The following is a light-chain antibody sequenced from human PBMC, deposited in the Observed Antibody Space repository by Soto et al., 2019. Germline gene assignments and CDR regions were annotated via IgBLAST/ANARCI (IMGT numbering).Light chain of an antibody. J-gene: IGLJ1*01. Sequence: QSVLTQPPSASGSPGQSVTISCTGTKNDIGLYDFVSWYQHHPGKAPRLIIYEVVQRPSGVADRFSGSKSGNTASLTVSGLQAADEADYFCKSYAGSNTYVCGSGTKVTVL. CDR3: KSYAGSNTYV. V-gene: IGLV2-8*01. CDR1: KNDIGLYDF. CDR2: EVV.